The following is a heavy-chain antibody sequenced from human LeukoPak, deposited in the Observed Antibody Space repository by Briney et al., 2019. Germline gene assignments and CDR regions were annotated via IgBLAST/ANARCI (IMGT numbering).Heavy chain of an antibody. J-gene: IGHJ4*02. CDR1: GFTFSDYW. CDR3: ATKQWLAPPPDS. CDR2: IKTDGRST. D-gene: IGHD6-19*01. Sequence: GGSLRLSCAASGFTFSDYWMHWVRQAPGKGLVWVSRIKTDGRSTNYADSVKGRFTVSRDNADNTMFLQMNSVRDEDTAVYYCATKQWLAPPPDSWGQGTPVTVSS. V-gene: IGHV3-74*01.